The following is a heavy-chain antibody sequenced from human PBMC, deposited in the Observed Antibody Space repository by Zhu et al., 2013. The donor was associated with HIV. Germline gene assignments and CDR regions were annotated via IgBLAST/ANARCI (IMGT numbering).Heavy chain of an antibody. Sequence: VQLLESGGGLVQPGGSLRLSCAASGFSFSDFSMNWVRQAPGKGLEWVSIIYGSGATTYYADFVKGRFTISRDNSKNTVYLQMNSLRAEDTAVYYCAKDQAPSSSWYVSDYWGQGTLVTVSS. V-gene: IGHV3-23*01. CDR1: GFSFSDFS. CDR3: AKDQAPSSSWYVSDY. J-gene: IGHJ4*02. D-gene: IGHD6-13*01. CDR2: IYGSGATT.